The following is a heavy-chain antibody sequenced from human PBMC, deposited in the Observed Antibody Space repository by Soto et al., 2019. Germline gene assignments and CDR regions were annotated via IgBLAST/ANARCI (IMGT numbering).Heavy chain of an antibody. V-gene: IGHV1-18*01. D-gene: IGHD5-12*01. CDR1: GYTFSNYG. CDR2: ISAYNGNT. Sequence: QVQLVQSGAEVKKPGASVKVSCKTSGYTFSNYGINWVRQAPGQGLEWMGWISAYNGNTNFAQKLQGRVSLTTDTLXTTAYMELRSLTSDDTAVYYCARDLVPGYTGYSDYWGQGTLVTVSS. J-gene: IGHJ4*02. CDR3: ARDLVPGYTGYSDY.